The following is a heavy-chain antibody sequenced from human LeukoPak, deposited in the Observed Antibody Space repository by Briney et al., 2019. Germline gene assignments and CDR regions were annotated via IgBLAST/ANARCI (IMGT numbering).Heavy chain of an antibody. Sequence: GGSLRLSCAASGFTFSSYAMHWVRQAPGKGLEWVAVISYDGSNKYYADSVKGRFTISRDNSKNTLYLQMNSLRAEDTAVYYCARAGSYSYYTIWGQGTLVTVSS. CDR2: ISYDGSNK. CDR3: ARAGSYSYYTI. V-gene: IGHV3-30-3*01. D-gene: IGHD5-18*01. CDR1: GFTFSSYA. J-gene: IGHJ4*02.